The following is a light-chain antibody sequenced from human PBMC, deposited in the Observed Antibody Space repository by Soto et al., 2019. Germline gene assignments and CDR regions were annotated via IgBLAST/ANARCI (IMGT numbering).Light chain of an antibody. CDR2: GAS. V-gene: IGKV3-20*01. CDR3: QQYGSSGT. J-gene: IGKJ1*01. Sequence: EILLTQSPGTLSLSPGERATLSCRASQSVSSSYLAWYQQKPGQAPRLLIYGASNRATGIPDRFSGSGSGTEFTLTISRLEPEYFAVYYCQQYGSSGTFGQGTKVDIK. CDR1: QSVSSSY.